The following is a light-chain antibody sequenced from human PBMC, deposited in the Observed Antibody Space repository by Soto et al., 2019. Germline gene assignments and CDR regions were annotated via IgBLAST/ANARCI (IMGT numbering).Light chain of an antibody. V-gene: IGLV2-11*01. CDR3: CSYAGSYTYVV. J-gene: IGLJ2*01. Sequence: QSALTQPRSVSGSPGQSVTISCTGTSSDVGGYNYVSWYQQHPGKAPKLMIYDVSKRPSGVPDRFSGSKSGNTASLTISGVQAEDGADYYCCSYAGSYTYVVFGGGTKLTVL. CDR1: SSDVGGYNY. CDR2: DVS.